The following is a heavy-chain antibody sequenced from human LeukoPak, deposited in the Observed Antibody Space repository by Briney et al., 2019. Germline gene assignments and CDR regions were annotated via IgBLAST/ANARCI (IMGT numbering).Heavy chain of an antibody. V-gene: IGHV4-59*01. J-gene: IGHJ5*02. CDR1: GGSISNYY. CDR2: IYYSGTT. CDR3: ARVLPWIFGSVGFDP. D-gene: IGHD3-3*01. Sequence: SETLSLTCTVSGGSISNYYWNWIRQPPGKGLEWIGYIYYSGTTNYNPSLKSRVSMSVDTSKNQFSLKLSSVTAADTAVYYCARVLPWIFGSVGFDPWGQGTLVTVSS.